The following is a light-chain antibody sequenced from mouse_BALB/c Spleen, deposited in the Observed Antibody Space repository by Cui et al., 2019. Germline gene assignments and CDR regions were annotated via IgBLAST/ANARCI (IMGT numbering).Light chain of an antibody. J-gene: IGKJ1*01. V-gene: IGKV4-80*01. Sequence: IVLTQFPAIMFASLGEEITLTCSASSSVSYMHWYQQKSGTSPKLLIYSTSKLACGVPCRFSGSGSGTFYSLTISSVEAEDAADYYCHQWSSYPWTFGRGTKLEIK. CDR2: STS. CDR3: HQWSSYPWT. CDR1: SSVSY.